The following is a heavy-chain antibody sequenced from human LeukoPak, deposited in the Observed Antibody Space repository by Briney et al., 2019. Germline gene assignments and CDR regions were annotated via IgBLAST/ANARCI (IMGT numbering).Heavy chain of an antibody. CDR1: GYTLRELS. D-gene: IGHD2/OR15-2a*01. Sequence: ASVKVSFQVSGYTLRELSMHWVRQAPAKGLQWMGVFDPEDGESIIAQKFRGRLTMTEDTSTDTAYMELSSLTSEDTAMYYCATGHCNTSSCYYYYMDVWGKGTTVTVSS. J-gene: IGHJ6*03. V-gene: IGHV1-24*01. CDR2: FDPEDGES. CDR3: ATGHCNTSSCYYYYMDV.